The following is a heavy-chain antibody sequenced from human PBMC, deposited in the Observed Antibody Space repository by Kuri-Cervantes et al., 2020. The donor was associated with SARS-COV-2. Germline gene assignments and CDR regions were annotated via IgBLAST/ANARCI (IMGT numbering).Heavy chain of an antibody. Sequence: GSLRLSCAVYGGSFSGYYWSWIRQPPGKGLEWIGEINHSGSTNYNPSLKSRITISVDTSKNQFSLKLSSVTAADTALYYCARVMLGTTAFDEWGQGTMVTVSS. D-gene: IGHD1-7*01. V-gene: IGHV4-34*01. CDR1: GGSFSGYY. CDR3: ARVMLGTTAFDE. J-gene: IGHJ3*01. CDR2: INHSGST.